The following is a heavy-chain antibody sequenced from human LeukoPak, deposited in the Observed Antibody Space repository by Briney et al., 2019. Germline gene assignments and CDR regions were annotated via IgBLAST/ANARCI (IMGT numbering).Heavy chain of an antibody. D-gene: IGHD3-22*01. CDR3: ARDSNPGDSSGYYDAFDI. J-gene: IGHJ3*02. Sequence: GGSLRLSCATSGFIFSRDWMTWVRQAPGKGPEWVANIKGDGSKKNLVDSVKGRFTISRDNAKNSLYLEMSSLRAEDTAVYYCARDSNPGDSSGYYDAFDIWGQGTKVTVSS. CDR2: IKGDGSKK. CDR1: GFIFSRDW. V-gene: IGHV3-7*03.